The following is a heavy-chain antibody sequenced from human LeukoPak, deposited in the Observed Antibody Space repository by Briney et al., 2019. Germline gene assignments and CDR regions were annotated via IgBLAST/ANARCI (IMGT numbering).Heavy chain of an antibody. CDR2: IYHSGST. CDR3: ARDSGNFWSGYYSRNYYYGMDV. Sequence: SGTLSLTCAVSGGSISSSNWWSWVRQPPGKGLEWIGEIYHSGSTNYNPSLKSRVTISVDKSKNQFSLKLSSVTAADTAVYYCARDSGNFWSGYYSRNYYYGMDVWGQGTTVTVSS. CDR1: GGSISSSNW. J-gene: IGHJ6*02. V-gene: IGHV4-4*02. D-gene: IGHD3-3*01.